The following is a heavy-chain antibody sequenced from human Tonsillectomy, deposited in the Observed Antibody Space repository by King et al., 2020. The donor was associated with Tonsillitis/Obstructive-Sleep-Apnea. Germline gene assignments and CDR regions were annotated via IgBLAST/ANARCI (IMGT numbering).Heavy chain of an antibody. J-gene: IGHJ4*02. CDR1: GYTFTSYG. CDR3: ARNDYASGSYYNSPFDS. Sequence: QLVQSGADVKKPGASVTVFCKASGYTFTSYGVSWVRQAPGQGLEWMGWISTYNGNTTYAQKLQDRLTMTTDTSANIAYMELRSLRSDDTAVYFCARNDYASGSYYNSPFDSWGQGTLVTVSS. CDR2: ISTYNGNT. D-gene: IGHD3-10*01. V-gene: IGHV1-18*01.